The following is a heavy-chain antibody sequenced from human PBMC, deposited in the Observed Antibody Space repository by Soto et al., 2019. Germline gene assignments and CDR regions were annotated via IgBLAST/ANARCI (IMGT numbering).Heavy chain of an antibody. CDR1: GYSFTSYW. D-gene: IGHD6-13*01. Sequence: PGESLKISCKGSGYSFTSYWISWVRQMPGKDLEWMGRIDPSDSYTNYSPSFQGHVTISADKSISTAYLQWSSLKASDTAMYYCARQAAAGTHYYYGMDVWGKGPTVTDS. CDR3: ARQAAAGTHYYYGMDV. J-gene: IGHJ6*04. CDR2: IDPSDSYT. V-gene: IGHV5-10-1*01.